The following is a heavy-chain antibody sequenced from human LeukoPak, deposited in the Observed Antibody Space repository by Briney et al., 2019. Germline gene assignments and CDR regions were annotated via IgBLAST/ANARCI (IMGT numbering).Heavy chain of an antibody. V-gene: IGHV3-23*01. D-gene: IGHD6-25*01. Sequence: GGSLRLSCAASRLTFSIYAMTWVRQTPGKGLEWVAAISGSGGTTYYADFAKGRFSISRDNSENTLYLQMYSLRAEDTAVYHCAKFFDPSGGASGWTWTMDCWGQGTLVIVSS. J-gene: IGHJ4*02. CDR2: ISGSGGTT. CDR3: AKFFDPSGGASGWTWTMDC. CDR1: RLTFSIYA.